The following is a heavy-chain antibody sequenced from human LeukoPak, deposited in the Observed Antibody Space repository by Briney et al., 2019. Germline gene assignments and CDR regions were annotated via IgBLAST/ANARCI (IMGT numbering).Heavy chain of an antibody. Sequence: PGGSLRLSCAASGFTFNNYAMTWVRQAPGKGLEWVSAITGTGAYTNYADSVKGRFTISRDNAKNSVSLQMNSLRAEDTAVYFCARPTWTNYMDVWGKGTAVTVSS. CDR3: ARPTWTNYMDV. J-gene: IGHJ6*03. V-gene: IGHV3-23*01. CDR1: GFTFNNYA. D-gene: IGHD3/OR15-3a*01. CDR2: ITGTGAYT.